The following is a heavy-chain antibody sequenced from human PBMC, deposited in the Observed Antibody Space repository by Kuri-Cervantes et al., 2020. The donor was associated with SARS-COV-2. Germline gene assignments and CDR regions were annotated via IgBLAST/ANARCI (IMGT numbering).Heavy chain of an antibody. CDR2: ISDSGGST. Sequence: GESLKISCAASGFTFSSFGMSWVRQAPGKGLEWVSAISDSGGSTFYADSVKGRFTISRDNSKNMVYLQMDSLRAEDTAVYYCAKSMSIAAPASDYWGQGTLVTVSS. CDR1: GFTFSSFG. D-gene: IGHD6-13*01. V-gene: IGHV3-23*01. J-gene: IGHJ4*02. CDR3: AKSMSIAAPASDY.